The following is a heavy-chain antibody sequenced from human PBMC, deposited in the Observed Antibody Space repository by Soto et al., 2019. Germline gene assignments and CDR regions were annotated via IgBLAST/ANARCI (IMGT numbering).Heavy chain of an antibody. CDR1: GGSLSSGGYY. Sequence: PSETLSLTCSVSGGSLSSGGYYWTWIRQHPEKGPEWIGNIYYSGNTNYNSSLGSRLTISVDTTKNQFFLKLKSVTAADTAVYYCPRDTRWRGFDSWGQGTLATVSS. CDR2: IYYSGNT. V-gene: IGHV4-31*02. D-gene: IGHD4-17*01. J-gene: IGHJ5*01. CDR3: PRDTRWRGFDS.